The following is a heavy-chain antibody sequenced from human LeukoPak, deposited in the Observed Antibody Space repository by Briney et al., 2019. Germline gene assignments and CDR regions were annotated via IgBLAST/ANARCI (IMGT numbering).Heavy chain of an antibody. D-gene: IGHD6-19*01. CDR3: ASTSYSSGWSPLYYFDY. CDR2: IKQDGSEN. J-gene: IGHJ4*02. Sequence: PGGSLRLSCAASGFTFSSYWMSWVRQAPGKGLEWVANIKQDGSENYYVDSMKGRFTISRDNAKNSLYLQMNSLRAEDTAVYYCASTSYSSGWSPLYYFDYWGQGTLVTVSS. V-gene: IGHV3-7*01. CDR1: GFTFSSYW.